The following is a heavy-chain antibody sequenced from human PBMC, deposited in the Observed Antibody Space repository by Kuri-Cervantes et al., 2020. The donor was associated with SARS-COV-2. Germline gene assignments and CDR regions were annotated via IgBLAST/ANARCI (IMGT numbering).Heavy chain of an antibody. CDR3: ARGSSPTALIDY. J-gene: IGHJ4*02. CDR1: GGSISSYY. CDR2: IYYSGST. D-gene: IGHD6-13*01. Sequence: GSLRLSCTVSGGSISSYYWSWIQQPPGKGLEWIGYIYYSGSTNYNPSLKSRVTISVDTSKNQFSLKLSSVTAADTAVYYCARGSSPTALIDYWGQGTLVTVSS. V-gene: IGHV4-59*12.